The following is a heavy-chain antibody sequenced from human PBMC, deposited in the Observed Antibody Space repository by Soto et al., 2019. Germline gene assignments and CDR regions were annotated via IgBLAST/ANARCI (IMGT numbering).Heavy chain of an antibody. CDR3: ARAASGTHRGYYYYGMDV. V-gene: IGHV1-69*13. CDR2: IIPIFGTA. J-gene: IGHJ6*02. D-gene: IGHD3-3*01. Sequence: GASVKVSCKASGGTFSSYAISWVRQAPGQGLEWMGWIIPIFGTANYAQKFQGRVTITADESTSTAYMELSSLRSEDTAVYYCARAASGTHRGYYYYGMDVWGQGTTVTVSS. CDR1: GGTFSSYA.